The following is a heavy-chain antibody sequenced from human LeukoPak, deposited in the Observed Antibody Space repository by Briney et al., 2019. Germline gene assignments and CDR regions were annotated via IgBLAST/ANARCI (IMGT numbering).Heavy chain of an antibody. Sequence: GGSLRLSCAASGFTFSSYGMHWVRQAPGKGLEWVAVISYDGSNKYYADSVKGRFTISRDNSKNTLYLQMNSLRAEDTAAYYCAKDFMREGSSFDPWGQGTLVTVSS. D-gene: IGHD1-26*01. J-gene: IGHJ5*02. V-gene: IGHV3-30*18. CDR3: AKDFMREGSSFDP. CDR2: ISYDGSNK. CDR1: GFTFSSYG.